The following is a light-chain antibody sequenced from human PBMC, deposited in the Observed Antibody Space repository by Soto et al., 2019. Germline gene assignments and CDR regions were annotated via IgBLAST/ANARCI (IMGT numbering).Light chain of an antibody. J-gene: IGKJ4*01. CDR2: GAS. Sequence: EIVMTQSPATLSVSPGERATLSCRASQNVRSNLAWYQQKPGQAPRLLIYGASTRATGIPDRFSGSRSGTDFTLTISSLEPEDFAVDYCQQRSKWPLTVGGGTKVEIK. V-gene: IGKV3-15*01. CDR3: QQRSKWPLT. CDR1: QNVRSN.